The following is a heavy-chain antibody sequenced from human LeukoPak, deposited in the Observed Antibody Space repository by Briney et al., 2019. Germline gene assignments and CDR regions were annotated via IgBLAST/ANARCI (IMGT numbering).Heavy chain of an antibody. D-gene: IGHD6-13*01. CDR1: GFTVSSNY. CDR3: ARDLEVRGGAAAGRPYYYYYATDV. V-gene: IGHV3-53*01. J-gene: IGHJ6*02. CDR2: VYRAGRT. Sequence: PGGSLRLSCAASGFTVSSNYMSWVRQAPGKGLEWVSVVYRAGRTYYADSVKGRFTISRDNSKNTTYLQMNSLRAEDAAVYYCARDLEVRGGAAAGRPYYYYYATDVWGQGTTVTVSS.